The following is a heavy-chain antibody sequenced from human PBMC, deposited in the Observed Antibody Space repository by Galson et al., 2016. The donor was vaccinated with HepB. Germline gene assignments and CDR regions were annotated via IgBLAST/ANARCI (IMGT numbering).Heavy chain of an antibody. Sequence: SLRLSCAAAGFPFSTYAMSWVRQAPGKGLEWVSTMSSTSGRTYYADSVKGRFTISRDNSKNTVSLQMNSLRVEDTAGYYCAKDRGYEPPYYKDVWGTGTTVTVFS. V-gene: IGHV3-23*01. CDR3: AKDRGYEPPYYKDV. CDR2: MSSTSGRT. J-gene: IGHJ6*03. D-gene: IGHD6-13*01. CDR1: GFPFSTYA.